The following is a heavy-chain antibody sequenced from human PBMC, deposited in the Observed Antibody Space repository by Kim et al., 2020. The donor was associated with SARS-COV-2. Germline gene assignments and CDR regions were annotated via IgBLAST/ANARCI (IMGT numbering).Heavy chain of an antibody. CDR2: IIPIFGTA. CDR3: ARGYCSGGSCYLYFDL. CDR1: GGTFSSYA. V-gene: IGHV1-69*13. D-gene: IGHD2-15*01. J-gene: IGHJ2*01. Sequence: SVKVSCKASGGTFSSYAISWVRQAPGQGLEWMGGIIPIFGTANNAQKFQGRVTITADESTSTAYMELSSLRSEDTAVYYCARGYCSGGSCYLYFDLWGRGTLVTVSS.